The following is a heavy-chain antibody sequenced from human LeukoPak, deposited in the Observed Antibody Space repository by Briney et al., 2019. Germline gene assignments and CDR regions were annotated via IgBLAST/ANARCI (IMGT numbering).Heavy chain of an antibody. CDR2: ISRSATTI. J-gene: IGHJ4*02. CDR1: GFTFSSYE. CDR3: AKLAKYFYGSETYYFFEH. V-gene: IGHV3-48*03. D-gene: IGHD3-10*01. Sequence: GGSLRLSCAASGFTFSSYEMNWVRQAPGKGLEWVSSISRSATTIYYADSVKGRFTISRDNAKNSLYLQMNSLRAEDTAVYYCAKLAKYFYGSETYYFFEHWGQGTPVTASS.